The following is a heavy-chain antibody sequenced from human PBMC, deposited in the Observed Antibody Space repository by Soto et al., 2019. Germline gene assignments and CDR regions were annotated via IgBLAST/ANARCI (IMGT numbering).Heavy chain of an antibody. CDR1: GFTFSSYS. D-gene: IGHD1-26*01. CDR2: ISSSSSTI. V-gene: IGHV3-48*02. Sequence: GGSLRLSCAASGFTFSSYSMNWVRQAPGKGLEWVSYISSSSSTIYYADSVKGRFTISRDNAKNSLYLQMNSLRDEDTAVYYCARCGSLTMNYYYGMDVWGQGTTVTVSS. J-gene: IGHJ6*02. CDR3: ARCGSLTMNYYYGMDV.